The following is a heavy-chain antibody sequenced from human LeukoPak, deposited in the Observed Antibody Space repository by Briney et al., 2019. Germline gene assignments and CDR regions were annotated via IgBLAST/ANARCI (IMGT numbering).Heavy chain of an antibody. Sequence: ASVKVSCKASGYTFTSYGINWVRQATGQGLEWMGWMNPNSGNTGCAQKFQGRVTMTRNTSISTAYMELSSLRSEDTAVYYCATSYDFWSDYYNYYGMDVWGQGTTVTVSS. J-gene: IGHJ6*02. D-gene: IGHD3-3*01. V-gene: IGHV1-8*01. CDR3: ATSYDFWSDYYNYYGMDV. CDR1: GYTFTSYG. CDR2: MNPNSGNT.